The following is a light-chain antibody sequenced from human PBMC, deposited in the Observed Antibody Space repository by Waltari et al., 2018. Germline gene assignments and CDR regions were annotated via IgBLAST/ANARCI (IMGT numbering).Light chain of an antibody. V-gene: IGLV1-40*01. Sequence: QSVLTQPPSVSGAPGQTVTISCTGSSSNIGSTSDFHWYQQLPGTAPKLLIYGNSNRPSGVPDRFSGSKSGTSASLAITGLQAEDEADYYCQSYDRSLNGHVVFGGGTKVTVL. CDR1: SSNIGSTSD. J-gene: IGLJ2*01. CDR2: GNS. CDR3: QSYDRSLNGHVV.